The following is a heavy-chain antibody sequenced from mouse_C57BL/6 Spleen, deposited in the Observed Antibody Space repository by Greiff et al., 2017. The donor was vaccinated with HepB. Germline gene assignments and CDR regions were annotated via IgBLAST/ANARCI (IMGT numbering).Heavy chain of an antibody. V-gene: IGHV1-72*01. Sequence: QVQLKQPGAELVKPGASVKLSCKASGYTFTSYWMHWVKQRPGRGLEWIGRIDPNSGGTKYNEKFKSKATLTVDKPSSTAYMQLSSLTSEDSAVYYCARYSNYSYYYAMDYWGQGTSVTVSS. J-gene: IGHJ4*01. D-gene: IGHD2-5*01. CDR3: ARYSNYSYYYAMDY. CDR1: GYTFTSYW. CDR2: IDPNSGGT.